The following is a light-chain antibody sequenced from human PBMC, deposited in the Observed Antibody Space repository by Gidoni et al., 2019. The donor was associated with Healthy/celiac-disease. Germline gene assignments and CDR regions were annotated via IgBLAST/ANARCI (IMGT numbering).Light chain of an antibody. V-gene: IGKV1-5*03. Sequence: IQITQPPSTLSASVGDRVTITCRASQSISSWLAWYQQKPGKAPKLLIYKASSLESGVPSRFSGSGSGTEFTLTISSLQPDDFATYYCQQYNSYSWTFGQGTKVEIK. J-gene: IGKJ1*01. CDR1: QSISSW. CDR2: KAS. CDR3: QQYNSYSWT.